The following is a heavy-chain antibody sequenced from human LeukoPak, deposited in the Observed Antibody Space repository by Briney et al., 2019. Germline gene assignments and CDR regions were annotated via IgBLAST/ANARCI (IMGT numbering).Heavy chain of an antibody. V-gene: IGHV3-23*01. CDR2: ISGIDAST. CDR3: ARSSAWIFDY. Sequence: GGSLRLSCAASGFTFSSYAMNWVRQAPGKGLEWVSGISGIDASTYYADSVKGRFTISRDISKSTLYLQMNSLRAEDTAVYYCARSSAWIFDYWGQGTLVTVSS. CDR1: GFTFSSYA. D-gene: IGHD3-22*01. J-gene: IGHJ4*02.